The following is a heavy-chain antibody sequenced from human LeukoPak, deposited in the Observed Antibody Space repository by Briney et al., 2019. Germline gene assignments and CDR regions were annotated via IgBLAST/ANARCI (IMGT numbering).Heavy chain of an antibody. V-gene: IGHV3-64*01. Sequence: GGSLRLSCAASGFTVSSYSMHWVRRAPGKGLDFVSAISANGRSTYYASSVKGRFTISRDNSKNTLYLQMGSLRAEDLAVYYCARVGLGSGFDYWGQGTLVTVSS. CDR3: ARVGLGSGFDY. D-gene: IGHD1-26*01. CDR1: GFTVSSYS. CDR2: ISANGRST. J-gene: IGHJ4*02.